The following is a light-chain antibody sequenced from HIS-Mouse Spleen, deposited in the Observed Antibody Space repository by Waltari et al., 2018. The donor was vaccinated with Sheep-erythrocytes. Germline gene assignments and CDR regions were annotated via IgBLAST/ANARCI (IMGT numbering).Light chain of an antibody. CDR2: DVS. CDR3: CSYAGSYNYV. V-gene: IGLV2-11*01. J-gene: IGLJ1*01. CDR1: SSDVCGYNF. Sequence: QSALTQPRSVSGSTGQPVTISCTGTSSDVCGYNFVSWYQQHPGKAPKLMIYDVSKRPSGVPDRFSGSKSGNTASLTISGLQAEDEADYYCCSYAGSYNYVFGTGTKVTVL.